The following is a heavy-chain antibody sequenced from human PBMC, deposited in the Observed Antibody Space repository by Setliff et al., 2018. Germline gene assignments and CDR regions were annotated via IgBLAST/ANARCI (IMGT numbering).Heavy chain of an antibody. Sequence: SETVSLTGAVYGGSFSDYYWSWIRQPPGKGLEWIGEINHSGSTNYNPSLKSRVTISVDTSKKQFSLKLSSVTAADTAVYYCARGRGYYGSSGYFQTDAFDIWGQGTMVTVSS. CDR2: INHSGST. J-gene: IGHJ3*02. CDR1: GGSFSDYY. V-gene: IGHV4-34*01. CDR3: ARGRGYYGSSGYFQTDAFDI. D-gene: IGHD3-22*01.